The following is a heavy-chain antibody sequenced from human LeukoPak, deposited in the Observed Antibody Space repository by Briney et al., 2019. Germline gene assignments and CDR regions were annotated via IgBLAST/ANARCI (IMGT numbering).Heavy chain of an antibody. CDR1: GGSISSSNW. Sequence: PSETLSLTCAVSGGSISSSNWWSWVRQPPGKGLEWIGEIYHSGSTNYNPSLKSRVTISVDKSKNQFSLQLNSVTPEDTAVYYCARDRGPVIAVAGINWFDPWGQGTLVTVSS. D-gene: IGHD6-19*01. CDR2: IYHSGST. CDR3: ARDRGPVIAVAGINWFDP. J-gene: IGHJ5*02. V-gene: IGHV4-4*02.